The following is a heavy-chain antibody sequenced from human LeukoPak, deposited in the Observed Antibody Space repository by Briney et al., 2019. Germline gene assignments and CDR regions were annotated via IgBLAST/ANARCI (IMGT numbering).Heavy chain of an antibody. CDR2: IDARSGIT. D-gene: IGHD3-10*01. CDR3: ARERPYGSGSSFDY. CDR1: GFTFTIFG. J-gene: IGHJ4*02. Sequence: GGSLRLSCAASGFTFTIFGFNWVRQAPGKVPEWVSYIDARSGITYYADSVQGRFTISRDNSKNTLYLQMNSLRAEDTAVYYCARERPYGSGSSFDYWGQGTLVTVSS. V-gene: IGHV3-48*01.